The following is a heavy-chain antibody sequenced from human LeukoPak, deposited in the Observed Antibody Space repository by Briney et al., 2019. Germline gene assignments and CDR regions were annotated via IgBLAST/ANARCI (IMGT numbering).Heavy chain of an antibody. J-gene: IGHJ3*02. CDR1: GFTFSTYA. Sequence: GGSLSLSCAASGFTFSTYAMSWVRQAPGKGLEWVSAISGGYTTYHADSVKGRFTISRDNSKNTLSLQMNSLRAEDTAVYYCAKPVRASGSNTFDIWGQGTMVTVSS. CDR2: ISGGYTT. V-gene: IGHV3-23*01. CDR3: AKPVRASGSNTFDI. D-gene: IGHD5-12*01.